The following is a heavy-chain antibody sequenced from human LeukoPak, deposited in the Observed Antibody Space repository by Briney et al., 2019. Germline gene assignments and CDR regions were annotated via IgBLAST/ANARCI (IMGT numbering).Heavy chain of an antibody. D-gene: IGHD6-19*01. J-gene: IGHJ6*02. CDR1: GGSFSGYY. CDR2: INHSGST. Sequence: PSETLSLTCAAYGGSFSGYYWSWIRQPPGKGLEWIGEINHSGSTNYNPSLKSRVTISVDTSMNQFSLKLSSVTAADTAVYYCARLQWLVRIYYYGMDVWGQGTTVTVSS. V-gene: IGHV4-34*01. CDR3: ARLQWLVRIYYYGMDV.